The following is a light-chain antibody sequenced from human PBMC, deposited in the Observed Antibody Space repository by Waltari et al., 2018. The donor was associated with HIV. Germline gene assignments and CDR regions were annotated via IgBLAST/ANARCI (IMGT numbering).Light chain of an antibody. V-gene: IGLV3-25*03. CDR1: SLPKRF. CDR2: KDS. CDR3: QSADSSDTWV. Sequence: SSELTQPPSVSVSPGQTAYMTCSGDSLPKRFAHWYQQKPGQAPVLVIYKDSERPSGIPERFSGSSSGTTVTLTINRVQAEDEADYYCQSADSSDTWVFGGGTKLTV. J-gene: IGLJ3*02.